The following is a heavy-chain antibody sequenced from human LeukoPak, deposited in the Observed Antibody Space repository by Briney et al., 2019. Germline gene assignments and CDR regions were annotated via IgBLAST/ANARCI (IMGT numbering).Heavy chain of an antibody. CDR1: GGSISSSDW. J-gene: IGHJ4*02. Sequence: PSETLSLTCVVSGGSISSSDWWSWVRQPPGKGLEWIGEIYHGRATNYNPSLKSRLTISVDMSKNQFSLMLRSVTAADTAFYYCTRDNRQRGLDSWGQGTLVTVSS. V-gene: IGHV4-4*02. CDR2: IYHGRAT. CDR3: TRDNRQRGLDS. D-gene: IGHD1-14*01.